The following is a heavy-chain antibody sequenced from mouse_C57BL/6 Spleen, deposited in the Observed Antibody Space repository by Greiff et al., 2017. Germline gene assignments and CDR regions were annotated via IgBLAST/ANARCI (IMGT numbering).Heavy chain of an antibody. D-gene: IGHD1-1*01. J-gene: IGHJ4*01. Sequence: QVQLKQPGAELVKPGASVKLSCKASGYTFTSYWMHWVKQRPGQGLEWIGMIHPNSGSTNYNEKFKSKATLTVDKSSSTAYMQLSSLTSEDSAVYYCARTVVAPGAMDYWGQGTSVTVSS. CDR2: IHPNSGST. CDR1: GYTFTSYW. V-gene: IGHV1-64*01. CDR3: ARTVVAPGAMDY.